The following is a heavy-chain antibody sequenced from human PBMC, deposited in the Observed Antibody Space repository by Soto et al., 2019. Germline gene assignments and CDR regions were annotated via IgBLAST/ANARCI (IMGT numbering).Heavy chain of an antibody. CDR3: ARDRDCSGGSCYSDHYYYYYGMDV. D-gene: IGHD2-15*01. V-gene: IGHV3-21*01. Sequence: GGSLRLSCAASGFTFSSYSMNWVRQAPGKGLEWVSSISSSSSYIYYADSVKGRFTISRDNAKNSLYLQMNSLRAEDTAVYYCARDRDCSGGSCYSDHYYYYYGMDVWGQRTTVTVSS. CDR2: ISSSSSYI. J-gene: IGHJ6*02. CDR1: GFTFSSYS.